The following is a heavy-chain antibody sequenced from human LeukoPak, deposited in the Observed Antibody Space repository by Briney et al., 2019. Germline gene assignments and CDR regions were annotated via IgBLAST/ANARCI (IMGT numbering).Heavy chain of an antibody. CDR3: ARADYYYGMDV. J-gene: IGHJ6*02. V-gene: IGHV4-39*07. CDR2: IYYSGST. CDR1: GGSISNTNYY. Sequence: SETLFLTCTVSGGSISNTNYYWAWIRQPPGKGLEWIGDIYYSGSTYYNPSLKSRVTISVDTSKNQFSLKLSSVTAADTAVYYCARADYYYGMDVWGQGTTVTVSS.